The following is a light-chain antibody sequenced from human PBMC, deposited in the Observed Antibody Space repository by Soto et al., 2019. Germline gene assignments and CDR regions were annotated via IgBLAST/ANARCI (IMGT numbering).Light chain of an antibody. V-gene: IGKV2-28*01. J-gene: IGKJ3*01. Sequence: DIVMTQSPLSLPVTPGEPASISCRSSQSLLHSNGYNYLDWYLQKPGQSPQLLIYLGSNRASGVPDRVSGSGSGTDFTLKISGVEAEDVGVYYCMQALQTHRTFGRGTKVDIK. CDR2: LGS. CDR1: QSLLHSNGYNY. CDR3: MQALQTHRT.